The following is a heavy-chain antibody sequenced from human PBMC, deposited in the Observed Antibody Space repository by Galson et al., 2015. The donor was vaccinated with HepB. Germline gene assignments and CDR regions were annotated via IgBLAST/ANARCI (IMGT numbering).Heavy chain of an antibody. CDR1: GFTFSSHG. CDR3: AREGLTAMTLFDY. V-gene: IGHV3-33*01. J-gene: IGHJ4*02. CDR2: IWLDGSNK. D-gene: IGHD4-17*01. Sequence: SLRLSCAASGFTFSSHGMHWVRQAPGKGLEWVAVIWLDGSNKYYADSMKGRFTISRDNSKNTLYLQMSSLRAEDTAVYYCAREGLTAMTLFDYWGQGTLVTVSS.